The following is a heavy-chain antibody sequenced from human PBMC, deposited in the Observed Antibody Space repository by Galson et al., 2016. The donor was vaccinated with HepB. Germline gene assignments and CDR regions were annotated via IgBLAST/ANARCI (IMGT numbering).Heavy chain of an antibody. CDR3: SRGVGEHLRYYYYGMDV. Sequence: TLSLTCTVSGGSISSGGYYWSWIRQHPGKGLEWIGYIYYSGSTYYNPSLKRRVTISVDTSKNQFSLKLSSVTAADTAAYYGSRGVGEHLRYYYYGMDVWGKGTTVTVSS. J-gene: IGHJ6*04. CDR1: GGSISSGGYY. V-gene: IGHV4-31*03. CDR2: IYYSGST. D-gene: IGHD1-26*01.